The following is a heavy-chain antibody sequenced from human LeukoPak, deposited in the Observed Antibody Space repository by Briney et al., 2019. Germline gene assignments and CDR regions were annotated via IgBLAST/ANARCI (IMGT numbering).Heavy chain of an antibody. J-gene: IGHJ3*02. CDR2: IYYSGST. CDR3: ARAPAPHALDI. Sequence: SETLSLTCTVSGGSISSYYWSWIRQPPGKGLEWIGYIYYSGSTNYNPSLKSRVTISVDTSKNQFSLKLSSVTAADTAVYYCARAPAPHALDIWGQGTMVTVSS. CDR1: GGSISSYY. V-gene: IGHV4-59*01.